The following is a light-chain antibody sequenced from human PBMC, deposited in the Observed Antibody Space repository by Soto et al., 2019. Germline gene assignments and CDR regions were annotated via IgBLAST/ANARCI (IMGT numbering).Light chain of an antibody. Sequence: IVLTQSPGTLSLSPGERATLSCGASQSVSNNYLAWYQQKPGQAPRLLIYGASNRATGIPGRFSGSGSGTDFTLTISRLEPEDFAVYYCQQYGSSGTFGQGTKVDIK. CDR1: QSVSNNY. CDR3: QQYGSSGT. CDR2: GAS. J-gene: IGKJ1*01. V-gene: IGKV3-20*01.